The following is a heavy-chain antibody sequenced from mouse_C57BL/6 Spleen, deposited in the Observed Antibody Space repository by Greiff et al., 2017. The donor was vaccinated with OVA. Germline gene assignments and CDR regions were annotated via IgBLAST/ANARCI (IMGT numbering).Heavy chain of an antibody. CDR2: IHPNSGST. Sequence: QVQLQQPGAELVKPGASVKLSCKASGYTFTSYWMHWVKQRPGQGLEWIGMIHPNSGSTNYNQKFKSKATLTVDKSSSTAYMQLSSLTSEDSAVYYCARRGVGYFDVWGTGTMVTVSA. CDR3: ARRGVGYFDV. J-gene: IGHJ1*03. V-gene: IGHV1-64*01. CDR1: GYTFTSYW. D-gene: IGHD1-1*01.